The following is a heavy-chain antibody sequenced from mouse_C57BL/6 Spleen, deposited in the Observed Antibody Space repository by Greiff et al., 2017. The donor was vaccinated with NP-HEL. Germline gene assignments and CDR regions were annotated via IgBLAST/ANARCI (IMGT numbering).Heavy chain of an antibody. D-gene: IGHD2-4*01. CDR3: ARSGYDYAGYFDV. Sequence: EVQLQQSGPELVKPGASVKIPCKASGYTFTDYNMDWVKQSHGKSLEWIGDINPNNGGTIYNQKFKGKATLTVDKSSSTAYMELRSLTSEDTAVYYCARSGYDYAGYFDVWGTGTTVTVSS. CDR2: INPNNGGT. CDR1: GYTFTDYN. V-gene: IGHV1-18*01. J-gene: IGHJ1*03.